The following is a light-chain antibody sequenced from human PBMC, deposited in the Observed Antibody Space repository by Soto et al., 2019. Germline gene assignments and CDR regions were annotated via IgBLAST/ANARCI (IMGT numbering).Light chain of an antibody. J-gene: IGLJ1*01. CDR2: EVS. V-gene: IGLV2-14*01. CDR3: SSYRSSSSPYV. CDR1: SSDIGDYNY. Sequence: QSALTQPASVSGSPGQSITVSCTGTSSDIGDYNYVSWYQQHPGKAPKLVIYEVSNRPSGVSDRFSGSKSGNTASLIISGLQAEDEADYYCSSYRSSSSPYVFGTGTKLTVL.